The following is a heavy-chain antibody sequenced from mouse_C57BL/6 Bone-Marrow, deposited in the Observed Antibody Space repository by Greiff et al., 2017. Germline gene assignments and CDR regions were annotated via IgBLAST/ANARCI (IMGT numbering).Heavy chain of an antibody. CDR3: ARRSSGHGFAY. CDR1: GYTFTSYW. D-gene: IGHD3-2*02. CDR2: IYPGSGST. Sequence: VQLQQPGAELVKPGASVKMSCKASGYTFTSYWITWVKQRPGQGLEWIGDIYPGSGSTNYNEKFKSKATLTVDTSSRPAYMQLSSLSSEDSAVYYCARRSSGHGFAYWGQGTLVTVSA. V-gene: IGHV1-55*01. J-gene: IGHJ3*01.